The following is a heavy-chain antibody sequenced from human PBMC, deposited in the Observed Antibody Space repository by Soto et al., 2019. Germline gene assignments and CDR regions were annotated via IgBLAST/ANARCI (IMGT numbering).Heavy chain of an antibody. Sequence: EVQLVESGGGLVQPGGSLRLSCAASGFTFSDHNMDWVRQAPGKGLEWVGRSRNKAKSYTTEYAASGKGRFTISRDDSKNSVYLQMDSLKTDDTAVYYCARVYSWNLATYFQHWGQGTLVTVSS. CDR1: GFTFSDHN. V-gene: IGHV3-72*01. J-gene: IGHJ1*01. CDR2: SRNKAKSYTT. D-gene: IGHD1-20*01. CDR3: ARVYSWNLATYFQH.